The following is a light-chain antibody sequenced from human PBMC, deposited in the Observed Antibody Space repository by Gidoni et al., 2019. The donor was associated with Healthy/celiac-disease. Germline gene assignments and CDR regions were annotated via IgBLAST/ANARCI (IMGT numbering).Light chain of an antibody. V-gene: IGKV4-1*01. CDR2: WAS. J-gene: IGKJ1*01. CDR3: QKYYSTPWT. Sequence: DIVMTQSPASLAVSLGERATINCKSSQSVLYSSNNKNYLAWYQQKPGQPPKLLIYWASTRESGVPDRFRGSGSGTDITLTISRLQAEDVAVYYCQKYYSTPWTFGQGTKVEIK. CDR1: QSVLYSSNNKNY.